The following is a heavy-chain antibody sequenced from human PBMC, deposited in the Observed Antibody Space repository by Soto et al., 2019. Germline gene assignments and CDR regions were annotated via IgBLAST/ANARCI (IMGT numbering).Heavy chain of an antibody. D-gene: IGHD3-3*01. CDR3: ARDKWDDFWSGYSYNWFDP. J-gene: IGHJ5*02. CDR1: RFTFT. Sequence: ASVKVSCKASRFTFTMHWVRQAPGQGLEWMGWINLGNGNTKYSQNFWGRVSITRDTSANTAYMELSSLRSEDTAVYYCARDKWDDFWSGYSYNWFDPWGQGTLVTVSS. CDR2: INLGNGNT. V-gene: IGHV1-3*01.